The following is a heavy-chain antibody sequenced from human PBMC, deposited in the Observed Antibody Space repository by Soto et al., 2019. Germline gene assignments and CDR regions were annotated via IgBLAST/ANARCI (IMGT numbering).Heavy chain of an antibody. CDR3: ARHGKAALIDY. CDR2: IYYSGST. J-gene: IGHJ4*02. CDR1: GGSISSSSYY. V-gene: IGHV4-39*01. D-gene: IGHD6-6*01. Sequence: SETLSLTCTVSGGSISSSSYYWGWIRQPPGKGLEWIGSIYYSGSTYYNPSLKSRVTISVDTSKNQFSLKLSSVTAADTAVYYCARHGKAALIDYWGQGTLVTVSS.